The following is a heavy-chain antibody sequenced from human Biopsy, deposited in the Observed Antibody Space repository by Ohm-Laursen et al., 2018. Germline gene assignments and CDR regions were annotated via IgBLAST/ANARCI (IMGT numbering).Heavy chain of an antibody. D-gene: IGHD6-19*01. CDR2: LYDRGSYA. J-gene: IGHJ4*02. Sequence: SETLSLTCTVSGDSVSSCSFYWTRPRQPPGQGLEYLRYLYDRGSYATYNPSLKSRVAMSVDMPKNQFSLKLSSVTAADTAIYYCARGMRSSGWQYFDSWGQGTLVTVSS. V-gene: IGHV4-61*01. CDR1: GDSVSSCSFY. CDR3: ARGMRSSGWQYFDS.